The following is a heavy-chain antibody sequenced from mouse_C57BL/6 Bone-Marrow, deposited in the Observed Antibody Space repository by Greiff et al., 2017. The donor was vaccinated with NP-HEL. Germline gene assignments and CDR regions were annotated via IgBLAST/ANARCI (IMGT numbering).Heavy chain of an antibody. V-gene: IGHV5-4*01. J-gene: IGHJ2*01. Sequence: EVQLVESGGGLVKPGGSLKLSCAASGFTFSSYAMSWVRQTPEKRLEWVATISDGGSYTYYPDNVKGRFTISRDNAKNNLYLQMSHLKSEDTAMYYCAREGSFITTVAFDYWGQGTTLTVSS. D-gene: IGHD1-1*01. CDR1: GFTFSSYA. CDR2: ISDGGSYT. CDR3: AREGSFITTVAFDY.